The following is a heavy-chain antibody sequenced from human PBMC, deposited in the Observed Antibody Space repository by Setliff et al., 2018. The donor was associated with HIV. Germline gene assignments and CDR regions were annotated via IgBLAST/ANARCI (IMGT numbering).Heavy chain of an antibody. CDR2: MFVGESP. CDR3: ARLRLTMIMGVDYFDH. J-gene: IGHJ4*02. Sequence: PSETLSLTCSVSGGSISSYYWSWIRQPAGKGLEWVGRMFVGESPNYNPSLKSRLSISVDTSKRQFSLKLTSVTAADTAVYYCARLRLTMIMGVDYFDHWGQGTLVTVSS. CDR1: GGSISSYY. D-gene: IGHD3-22*01. V-gene: IGHV4-4*07.